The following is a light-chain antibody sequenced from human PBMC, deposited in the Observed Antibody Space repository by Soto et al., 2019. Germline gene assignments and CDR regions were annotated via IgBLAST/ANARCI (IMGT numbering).Light chain of an antibody. J-gene: IGKJ1*01. CDR3: LQYHTYRT. CDR2: DVS. Sequence: DIQMTQSPSTLSASVGDRVTITCRASQSISPWLAWYQQTPGKAPKLLIFDVSNLESGVPSRFGGSGSGTEFTLTISSLQPDDFATYYCLQYHTYRTFGQGTKVDIK. CDR1: QSISPW. V-gene: IGKV1-5*01.